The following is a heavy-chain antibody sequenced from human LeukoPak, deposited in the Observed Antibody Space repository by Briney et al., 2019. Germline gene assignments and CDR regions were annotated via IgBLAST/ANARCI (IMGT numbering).Heavy chain of an antibody. D-gene: IGHD1-26*01. J-gene: IGHJ3*02. CDR3: ARDHPTRVGLNAFDI. CDR2: IYYSGST. Sequence: PSETLSLTCTVSGGSISSSSYYWGWIRQPPGKGLEWIGSIYYSGSTYYNPSLKSRVTISVDTSKNQFSLKLSSVTAADTAVYYCARDHPTRVGLNAFDIWGQGTMVTVSS. V-gene: IGHV4-39*07. CDR1: GGSISSSSYY.